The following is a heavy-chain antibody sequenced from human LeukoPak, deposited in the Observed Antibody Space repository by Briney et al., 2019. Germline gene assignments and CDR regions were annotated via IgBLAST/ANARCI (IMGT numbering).Heavy chain of an antibody. J-gene: IGHJ4*02. D-gene: IGHD3-22*01. CDR1: GDSIRNYY. V-gene: IGHV4-59*01. CDR2: VHSSGST. CDR3: AREGYGSSGYYLDY. Sequence: PSETLSLTCSVSGDSIRNYYWSWFRQSPAKGLEWFGWVHSSGSTEFNPSLKSRVTISIDTSKNQVSLQLSSVTAADTAVYFCAREGYGSSGYYLDYWGQGTLVTVSS.